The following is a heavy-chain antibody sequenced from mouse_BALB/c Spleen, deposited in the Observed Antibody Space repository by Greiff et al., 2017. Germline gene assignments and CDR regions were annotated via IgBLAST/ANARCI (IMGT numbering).Heavy chain of an antibody. V-gene: IGHV7-3*02. J-gene: IGHJ4*01. Sequence: EVQRVESGGGLVQPGGSLRLSCATSGFTFTDYYMSWVRQPPGKALEWLGFIRNKANGYTTEYSASVKGRFTISRDDSQSILYLQMNTLRAEDSATYYCARAAPAYYAMDYWGQGTSVTVSS. CDR1: GFTFTDYY. CDR2: IRNKANGYTT. CDR3: ARAAPAYYAMDY.